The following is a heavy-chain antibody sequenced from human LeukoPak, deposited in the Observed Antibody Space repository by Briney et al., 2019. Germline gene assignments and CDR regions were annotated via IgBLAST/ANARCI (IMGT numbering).Heavy chain of an antibody. Sequence: SETLSLSCTVSGGSISSSSYYWGWIRQPPGKGLEWIGTIYYSGSTYYNASLKSRLTISVDTSKNQFSLKLSSVTAADTAVYYCARLSGGTQWLAPFDYWGQGTLVTVSS. D-gene: IGHD6-19*01. V-gene: IGHV4-39*01. CDR2: IYYSGST. CDR3: ARLSGGTQWLAPFDY. J-gene: IGHJ4*02. CDR1: GGSISSSSYY.